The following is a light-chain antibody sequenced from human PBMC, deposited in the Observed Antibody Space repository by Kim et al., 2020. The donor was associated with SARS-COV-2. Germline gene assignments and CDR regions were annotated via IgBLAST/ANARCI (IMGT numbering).Light chain of an antibody. Sequence: DIQMTQSPSTLSASVGDRVTITCRASQSISSWLAWYQQKPGKAPKLLIYKASSLESGVPSRFSGSGSGTEFTLTISSLQPDDFATYYGQQYNSAPWRLGEGTKVDIK. CDR1: QSISSW. CDR3: QQYNSAPWR. J-gene: IGKJ1*01. CDR2: KAS. V-gene: IGKV1-5*03.